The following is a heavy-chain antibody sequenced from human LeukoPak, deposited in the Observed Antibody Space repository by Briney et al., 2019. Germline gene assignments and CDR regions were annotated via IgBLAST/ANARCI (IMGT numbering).Heavy chain of an antibody. J-gene: IGHJ4*02. CDR1: GFTFSSYW. V-gene: IGHV3-43*01. Sequence: PGGSLRLSCAASGFTFSSYWMHWVRQAPGKGLEWVSLISWDGGSTYYADSVKGRFTISRDNSKNSLYLQMNSLRTEDTALYYCAKDYGSGSYPDYWGQGTLVTVSS. CDR3: AKDYGSGSYPDY. CDR2: ISWDGGST. D-gene: IGHD3-10*01.